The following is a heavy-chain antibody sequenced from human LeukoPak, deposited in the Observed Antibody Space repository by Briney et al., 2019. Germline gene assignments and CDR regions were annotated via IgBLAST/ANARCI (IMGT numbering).Heavy chain of an antibody. CDR2: ISYSGST. Sequence: SETLSLTCTVSGVSISSYYWSWIRQPPGKGLEWIWYISYSGSTNYNPSLKSRVTMSVETSKNQFSLRLSSVTAADTAVYYCARRGISAAGTYDYWGQGTLVTVSS. J-gene: IGHJ4*02. CDR3: ARRGISAAGTYDY. V-gene: IGHV4-59*08. D-gene: IGHD6-13*01. CDR1: GVSISSYY.